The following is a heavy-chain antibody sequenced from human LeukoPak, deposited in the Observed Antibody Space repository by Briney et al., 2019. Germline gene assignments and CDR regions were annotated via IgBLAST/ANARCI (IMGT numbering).Heavy chain of an antibody. CDR2: INPNSGGT. V-gene: IGHV1-2*02. Sequence: ASVTDSCKASGYTFTGYYMHWVRQAPGQGLEWMGWINPNSGGTNYAQKFQGRVIMTRDKSISTAYMELSRLRSDDTAVYYCARKFAAAGTRPWFDRWGQGTLVTAS. D-gene: IGHD6-13*01. J-gene: IGHJ5*02. CDR3: ARKFAAAGTRPWFDR. CDR1: GYTFTGYY.